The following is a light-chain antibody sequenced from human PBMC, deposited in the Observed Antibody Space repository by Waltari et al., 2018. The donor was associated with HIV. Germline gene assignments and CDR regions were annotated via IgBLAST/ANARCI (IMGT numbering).Light chain of an antibody. CDR2: EVS. Sequence: DIVMTQTPLSLSVTPGQSATISCNASRSLLKSDGKTYLFWYLQRSGQAPNLLIYEVSNRFSGVSDRFTGSGSVTDFTLEIRRVEAGDVGVYYCMQSIDLPPTFGGGTKVEI. V-gene: IGKV2D-29*01. CDR3: MQSIDLPPT. CDR1: RSLLKSDGKTY. J-gene: IGKJ4*01.